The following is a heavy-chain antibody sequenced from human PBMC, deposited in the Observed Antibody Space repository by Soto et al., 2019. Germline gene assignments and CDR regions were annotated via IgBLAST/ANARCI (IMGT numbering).Heavy chain of an antibody. V-gene: IGHV3-21*01. J-gene: IGHJ1*01. CDR3: ARARRWLQEYFQH. CDR1: GFTFSSYS. D-gene: IGHD5-12*01. CDR2: ISSSSSYI. Sequence: GGSLRLSCAASGFTFSSYSMNWVRQAPGKGLEWVSSISSSSSYIYYADSVKGRFTISRDNAKNSLYLQMNSLRAEDTAVYYCARARRWLQEYFQHWGQGTLVTVSS.